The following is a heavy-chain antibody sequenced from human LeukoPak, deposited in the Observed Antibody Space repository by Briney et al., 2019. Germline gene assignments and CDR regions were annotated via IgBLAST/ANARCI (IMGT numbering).Heavy chain of an antibody. CDR1: GFTFSSYG. Sequence: GRSLRLSCAASGFTFSSYGMQWVRQAPGKGLEWVAVISYDGSNKYYADSVKGRFTISRDNSKNTLYLQMNSLRAEDTAVYYCAAKGNGYTGIYVFAHWGRGTLVTVSS. D-gene: IGHD5-12*01. CDR3: AAKGNGYTGIYVFAH. V-gene: IGHV3-30*03. CDR2: ISYDGSNK. J-gene: IGHJ4*02.